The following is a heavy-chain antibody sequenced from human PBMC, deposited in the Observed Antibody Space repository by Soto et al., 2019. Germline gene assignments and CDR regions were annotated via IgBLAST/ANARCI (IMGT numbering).Heavy chain of an antibody. CDR2: ISWNSGSI. J-gene: IGHJ6*02. Sequence: PGGSLRLSCAASGFTFDDYAMHWVRQAPGKGLEWVSSISWNSGSIGYADSVRGRFTISRDNAKNSLYLQMNSLRTEDTALYYCAKTLYDRSFSRPYGMDVWGQGTTVTVSS. V-gene: IGHV3-9*01. CDR1: GFTFDDYA. CDR3: AKTLYDRSFSRPYGMDV. D-gene: IGHD3-22*01.